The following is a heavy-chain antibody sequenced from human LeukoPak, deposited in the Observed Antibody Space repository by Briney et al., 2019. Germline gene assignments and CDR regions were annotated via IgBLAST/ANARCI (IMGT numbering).Heavy chain of an antibody. V-gene: IGHV3-30*02. J-gene: IGHJ6*03. CDR2: IRYDGSNK. CDR3: AKRGGYSGSYYYYMDV. Sequence: GGSLRLPCAASGFTFSSYGMHWVRQAPGKGLEWVAFIRYDGSNKYYADSVKGRFTISRDNSKNTLYLQMNSLRAEDTAVYYCAKRGGYSGSYYYYMDVWGKGTTVTVSS. CDR1: GFTFSSYG. D-gene: IGHD1-26*01.